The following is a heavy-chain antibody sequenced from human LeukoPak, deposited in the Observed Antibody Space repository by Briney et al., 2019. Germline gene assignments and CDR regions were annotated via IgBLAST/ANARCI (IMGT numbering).Heavy chain of an antibody. CDR1: GFTVSNIY. V-gene: IGHV3-53*01. CDR2: IDSGGNS. D-gene: IGHD1-26*01. CDR3: AGDTHTNNWYDY. J-gene: IGHJ5*01. Sequence: GGSLRLSCAVSGFTVSNIYMSWVRQAPGKGLEWVSFIDSGGNSYYADSVKGRFTISRDSSRNTLYLQISSLRVEDTAVYYCAGDTHTNNWYDYWGQGTLVTVSS.